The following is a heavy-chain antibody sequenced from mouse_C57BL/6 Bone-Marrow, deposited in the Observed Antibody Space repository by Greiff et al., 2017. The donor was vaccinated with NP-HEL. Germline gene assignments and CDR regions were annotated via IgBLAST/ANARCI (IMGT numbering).Heavy chain of an antibody. CDR1: GYAFSSYW. V-gene: IGHV1-80*01. CDR3: ARGWDYDVIFFAY. Sequence: QVQLQQSGAELVKPGASVKISCKASGYAFSSYWMNWVKQRPGKGLEWIGQIYPGDGDTNYNGKFKGKATLTADKSSSTAYMQLSSLTSEDSAVYFCARGWDYDVIFFAYWGQGTLVTVSA. CDR2: IYPGDGDT. D-gene: IGHD2-4*01. J-gene: IGHJ3*01.